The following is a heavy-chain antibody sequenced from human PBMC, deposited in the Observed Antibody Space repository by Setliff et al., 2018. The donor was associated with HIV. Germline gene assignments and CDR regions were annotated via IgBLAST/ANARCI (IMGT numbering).Heavy chain of an antibody. J-gene: IGHJ4*02. Sequence: ASVKVSCKASGYIFTSYGISWVQQAPGKGLEWVGLIDPEDDETLFAQKLQGRVTMTTDTSTSTAYMELRSLTSDDTAVYYCARSLVWGSYRYFDYWGQGTLVTVSS. CDR3: ARSLVWGSYRYFDY. V-gene: IGHV1-18*01. CDR2: IDPEDDET. D-gene: IGHD3-16*02. CDR1: GYIFTSYG.